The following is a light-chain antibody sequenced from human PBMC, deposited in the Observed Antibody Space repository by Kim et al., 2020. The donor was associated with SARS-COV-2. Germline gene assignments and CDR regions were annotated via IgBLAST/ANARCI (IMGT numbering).Light chain of an antibody. J-gene: IGLJ3*02. Sequence: QSVLTQPASVSGSPGQSITISCTGTSSDVGSYNLVSWYQQHPGKAPKLMIYEVSKRPSGVSNRFSGSKSGNTASLTISGLQAEDEADYYCCSYAGSSTTHWVFGGGTQLTVL. V-gene: IGLV2-23*02. CDR2: EVS. CDR3: CSYAGSSTTHWV. CDR1: SSDVGSYNL.